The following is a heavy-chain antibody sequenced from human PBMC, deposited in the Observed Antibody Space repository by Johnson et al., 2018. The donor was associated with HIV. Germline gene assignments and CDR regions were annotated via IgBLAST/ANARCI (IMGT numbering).Heavy chain of an antibody. Sequence: QVQLVESGGGVVQPGRSLRLSCAASGFTFSNFALHLVRQAPGKGLEWVAIISYDGNNKYYADSVKGRFTISRDNSKNTLYMQMNSLRAEDTAVYYCARRCSSSSCSHGAFDIWGQGTVVTVSS. CDR2: ISYDGNNK. D-gene: IGHD2-2*01. J-gene: IGHJ3*02. V-gene: IGHV3-30-3*01. CDR1: GFTFSNFA. CDR3: ARRCSSSSCSHGAFDI.